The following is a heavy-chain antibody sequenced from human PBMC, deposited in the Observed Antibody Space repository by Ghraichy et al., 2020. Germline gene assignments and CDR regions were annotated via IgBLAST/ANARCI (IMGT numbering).Heavy chain of an antibody. D-gene: IGHD2-15*01. V-gene: IGHV4-34*01. CDR2: INHSGST. CDR1: GGSFSGYY. Sequence: SETLSLTCAVYGGSFSGYYWSWIRQPPGKGLEWIGEINHSGSTNYNPSLKSRVTISVDTSKNQFSLKLSSVTAADTAVYYCARGYVGYCSGGSCYRVSHFYDDGMDVWGQGTTVTVSS. J-gene: IGHJ6*02. CDR3: ARGYVGYCSGGSCYRVSHFYDDGMDV.